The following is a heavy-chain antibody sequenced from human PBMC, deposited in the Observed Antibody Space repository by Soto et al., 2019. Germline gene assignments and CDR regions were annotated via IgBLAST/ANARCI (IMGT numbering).Heavy chain of an antibody. Sequence: GGSLRLSCAATGFTFSNYWMHWVRQTPGKGLVWVSRINSDGSTTNYADSAKGRFTISRDSAKNTLYLQMNSLRAEDTAVYYCARGNYYSMDVWGQGTTVTVSS. CDR1: GFTFSNYW. CDR2: INSDGSTT. V-gene: IGHV3-74*01. J-gene: IGHJ6*02. CDR3: ARGNYYSMDV.